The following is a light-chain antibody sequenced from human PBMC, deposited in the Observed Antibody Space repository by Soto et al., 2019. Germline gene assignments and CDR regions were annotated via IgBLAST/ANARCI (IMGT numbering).Light chain of an antibody. CDR3: QQYGISPT. CDR2: DVS. J-gene: IGKJ1*01. CDR1: QSVSSNY. V-gene: IGKV3-20*01. Sequence: DIVLTQSPGTLSLSPGERATLSCRSSQSVSSNYLAWYQQKPDQAPRLVIYDVSGRATGIPDRFSGSGSGTDFTLTISMLEPEDSAVYYCQQYGISPTFGQGTKVEIK.